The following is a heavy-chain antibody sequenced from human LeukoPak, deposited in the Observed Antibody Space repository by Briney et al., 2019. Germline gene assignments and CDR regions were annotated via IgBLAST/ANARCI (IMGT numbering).Heavy chain of an antibody. Sequence: SETLSLTCTVSGYSISSGYYWGWIRQPPGKGLEWIGSIYHSGSTYYNPSLKSRVTISVGTSKNQFSLKLSSVTAADTAVYYCARIIAARQKTRNYYYYYYMDVWGKGTTVTVSS. CDR3: ARIIAARQKTRNYYYYYYMDV. J-gene: IGHJ6*03. D-gene: IGHD6-6*01. V-gene: IGHV4-38-2*02. CDR1: GYSISSGYY. CDR2: IYHSGST.